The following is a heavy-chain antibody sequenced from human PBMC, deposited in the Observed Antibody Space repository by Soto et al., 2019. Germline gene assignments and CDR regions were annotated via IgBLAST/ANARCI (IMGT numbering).Heavy chain of an antibody. CDR3: ARREKDIVVVPAALVEY. CDR1: GGSFSIYT. D-gene: IGHD2-2*01. Sequence: SVNVSCKASGGSFSIYTISSVRQAPGQGFEWMGRIIPILGIANYAQKFQGRVTITADKSTSTAYMELSSLRSEDTAVYYCARREKDIVVVPAALVEYWGQGTQVTVSS. CDR2: IIPILGIA. V-gene: IGHV1-69*02. J-gene: IGHJ4*02.